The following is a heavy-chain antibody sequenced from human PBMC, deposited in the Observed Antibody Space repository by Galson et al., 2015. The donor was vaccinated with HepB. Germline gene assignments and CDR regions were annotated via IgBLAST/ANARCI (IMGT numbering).Heavy chain of an antibody. D-gene: IGHD2-21*02. CDR3: AKDIQGGDSFWYFDV. CDR2: ISWSSGTI. V-gene: IGHV3-9*01. J-gene: IGHJ2*01. CDR1: GFTFEDYA. Sequence: FLRLSCAASGFTFEDYAMHWVRQAPGKGLEWVSGISWSSGTIGYADSVKGRFTIPRDNAKNSLYLQMSGLRAADTALYFCAKDIQGGDSFWYFDVWGLGTLVTVYS.